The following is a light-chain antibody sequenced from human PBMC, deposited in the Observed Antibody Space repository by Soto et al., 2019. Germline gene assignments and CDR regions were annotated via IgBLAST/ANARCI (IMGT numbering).Light chain of an antibody. CDR1: QSVSSSY. V-gene: IGKV3-20*01. CDR3: QQYGSSPPYT. J-gene: IGKJ2*01. Sequence: EIVLTQSPGTLSLSPGERVTLSCRASQSVSSSYLAWYQQKPGQAPRLLIYSASSRATGIPDRFSASGSGTDFTLTISRLEPEDFAVYYCQQYGSSPPYTFGQGTKLEIK. CDR2: SAS.